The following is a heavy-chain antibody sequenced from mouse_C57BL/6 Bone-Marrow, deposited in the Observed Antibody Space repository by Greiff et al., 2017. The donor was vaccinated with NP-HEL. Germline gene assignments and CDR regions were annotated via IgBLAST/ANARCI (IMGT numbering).Heavy chain of an antibody. CDR3: AMYGPFCFDY. J-gene: IGHJ2*01. CDR1: GFTFSDYY. V-gene: IGHV5-16*01. CDR2: INSDGSST. Sequence: DVMLVESEGGLVQPGSSMKLSCTASGFTFSDYYMAWVRQVPEKGLEWVANINSDGSSTYYLDSLKSRFIFSRDNATNILYLQMSSLKSKDTATYYCAMYGPFCFDYWGQGTTLTVSS. D-gene: IGHD2-10*02.